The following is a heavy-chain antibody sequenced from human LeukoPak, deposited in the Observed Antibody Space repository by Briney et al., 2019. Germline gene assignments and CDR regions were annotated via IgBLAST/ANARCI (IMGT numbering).Heavy chain of an antibody. Sequence: SETLSLTCTVSGGSISSYDWIWIRQPPGKGLEWIGYIYYSGTTNYNPSLKSRVTISVDTSKNQFSLKLSSVTAADTAVYYCARRSGSDYPLDYWGQGTLVTVSS. V-gene: IGHV4-59*01. D-gene: IGHD1-26*01. CDR1: GGSISSYD. CDR2: IYYSGTT. J-gene: IGHJ4*02. CDR3: ARRSGSDYPLDY.